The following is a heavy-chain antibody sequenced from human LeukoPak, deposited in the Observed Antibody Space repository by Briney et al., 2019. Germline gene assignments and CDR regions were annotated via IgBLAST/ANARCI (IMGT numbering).Heavy chain of an antibody. D-gene: IGHD3-9*01. V-gene: IGHV3-9*01. CDR2: ISWDSGRI. J-gene: IGHJ4*02. CDR1: GFTFDDYA. Sequence: GGSLRLSCAASGFTFDDYAMHWVRQAPGKGLEWVSGISWDSGRIGYADSVKGRFTISRDNAKKSLSLQMNSLRPEDAAFYYCAKGSYYDILTYLDYWGQGTLVTVSS. CDR3: AKGSYYDILTYLDY.